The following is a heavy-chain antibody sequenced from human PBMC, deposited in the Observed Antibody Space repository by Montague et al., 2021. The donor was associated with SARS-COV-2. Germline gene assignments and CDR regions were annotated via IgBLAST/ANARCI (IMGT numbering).Heavy chain of an antibody. Sequence: TLSLTCTVSGGSFSSGGYYWSWIRPHPGQGLEWIGYIYYSGSTYYTLSLKSRVTISVDTSQYQFSLKLSSVTAADTAVYYCARDTRIVGATTRLDYWGQGTLVTVSS. CDR2: IYYSGST. CDR3: ARDTRIVGATTRLDY. V-gene: IGHV4-31*03. J-gene: IGHJ4*02. CDR1: GGSFSSGGYY. D-gene: IGHD1-26*01.